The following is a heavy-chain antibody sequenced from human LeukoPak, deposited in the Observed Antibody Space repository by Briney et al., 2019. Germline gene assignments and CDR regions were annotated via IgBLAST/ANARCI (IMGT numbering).Heavy chain of an antibody. J-gene: IGHJ4*02. Sequence: PGGSLRLSCVVSGFDFSGFSMGWVRQAPGKGLEWVAIMEEYGSYIFYVDSVKGRFTISRDNAKNSLYLQMNSLRAEDTAVYYCARGGVPRYSVVDYWGQGTLVTVSS. CDR3: ARGGVPRYSVVDY. V-gene: IGHV3-7*01. CDR1: GFDFSGFS. D-gene: IGHD5/OR15-5a*01. CDR2: MEEYGSYI.